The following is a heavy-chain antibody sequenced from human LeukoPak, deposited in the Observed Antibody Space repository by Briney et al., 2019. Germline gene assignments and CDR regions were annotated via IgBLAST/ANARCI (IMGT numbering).Heavy chain of an antibody. CDR1: GFTFSSHW. CDR2: IKEDGSAE. V-gene: IGHV3-7*01. CDR3: ARDAGYYVHDL. J-gene: IGHJ5*02. Sequence: PGGSLRLSCAASGFTFSSHWMGWVRKAPGKGLEWVANIKEDGSAEHYVDSVRGRFTISRDNAKNSLYLQMNSLRAEDTAVYYCARDAGYYVHDLWGQGTLVTVSS. D-gene: IGHD3-10*02.